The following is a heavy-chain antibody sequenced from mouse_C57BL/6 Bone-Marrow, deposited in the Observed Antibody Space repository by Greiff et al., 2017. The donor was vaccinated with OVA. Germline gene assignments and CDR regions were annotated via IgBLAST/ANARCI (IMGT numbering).Heavy chain of an antibody. CDR2: ISNGGGST. J-gene: IGHJ3*01. CDR3: ARWLLRGAY. V-gene: IGHV5-12*01. Sequence: EVKLVESGGGLVQPGGSLKLSCAASGFTFSDYYMYWVRQTPEKRLEWVAYISNGGGSTYYPDTVKGRFTISRDNAKNTLYLQMSLLKSEDTAMYYCARWLLRGAYWGQGTLVTVSA. D-gene: IGHD2-3*01. CDR1: GFTFSDYY.